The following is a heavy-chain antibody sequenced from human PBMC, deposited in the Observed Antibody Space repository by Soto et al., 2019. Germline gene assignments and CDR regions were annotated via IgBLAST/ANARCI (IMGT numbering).Heavy chain of an antibody. Sequence: EVQLLESGGDLIQPGGSLRPSCAASGFTFSSYAMSWVRQAPGKGLGWVSAISSSGGSTFYADSVKGRFTISRDNSRNTLYLQMNGLRAEDTAIYYCAKYQPMTQPRPYFDYWGQGTLVTVSS. J-gene: IGHJ4*02. CDR3: AKYQPMTQPRPYFDY. CDR1: GFTFSSYA. V-gene: IGHV3-23*01. CDR2: ISSSGGST. D-gene: IGHD3-22*01.